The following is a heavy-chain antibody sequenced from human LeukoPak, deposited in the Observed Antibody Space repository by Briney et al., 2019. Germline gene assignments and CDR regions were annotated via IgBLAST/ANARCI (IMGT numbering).Heavy chain of an antibody. CDR3: AWERHDSAAEYFQH. CDR1: GGSFSGYY. D-gene: IGHD1-26*01. V-gene: IGHV4-34*01. Sequence: SETLSLTCAVYGGSFSGYYWSWIRQPPGKGLEWIGEINHSGSTNYNPSLKSRVTISVDTSKNQFSLKLSSVTAADTAVYYCAWERHDSAAEYFQHWGQGTLVTVSS. CDR2: INHSGST. J-gene: IGHJ1*01.